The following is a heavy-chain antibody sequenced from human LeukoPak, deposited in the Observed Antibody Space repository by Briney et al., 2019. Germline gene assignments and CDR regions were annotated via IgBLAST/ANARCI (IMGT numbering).Heavy chain of an antibody. CDR2: ISPSGDNA. V-gene: IGHV1-46*01. Sequence: ASVTVSCKASGYTFADYYMHWVRQAPGEGLEWMGIISPSGDNANYTQKFQDRVAVTRDTSTSTVYMELSSLRSEDTAVYYCVRAADQYFDHWGQGTLVTVSP. J-gene: IGHJ4*02. CDR1: GYTFADYY. CDR3: VRAADQYFDH.